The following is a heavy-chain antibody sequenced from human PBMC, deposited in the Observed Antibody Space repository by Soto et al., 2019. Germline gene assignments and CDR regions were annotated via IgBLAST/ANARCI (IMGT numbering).Heavy chain of an antibody. CDR3: ARGNRTGELFY. D-gene: IGHD7-27*01. J-gene: IGHJ4*02. V-gene: IGHV4-34*01. CDR1: VGSFSGFY. Sequence: QSPTLSLTCTVYVGSFSGFYWSWIRQPPGQGLEWIGDINHSGNTNYNPSLKSRVTISIDTSKRQFSLKVNSVSAADTAVYYCARGNRTGELFYWGQGALVTVSS. CDR2: INHSGNT.